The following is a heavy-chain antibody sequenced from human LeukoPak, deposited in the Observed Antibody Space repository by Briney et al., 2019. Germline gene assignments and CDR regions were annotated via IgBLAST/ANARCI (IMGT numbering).Heavy chain of an antibody. V-gene: IGHV1-69*13. CDR3: ARGAINKYFDL. Sequence: SVKVSCKASGGTFSSYAITWVRQAPGQGLEWMGGIIPIFDTSNSAQNFQGRVTFTADESTSTAFMELSSLRSEDTAVYYCARGAINKYFDLWGRGTLVTVSS. CDR2: IIPIFDTS. D-gene: IGHD1/OR15-1a*01. J-gene: IGHJ2*01. CDR1: GGTFSSYA.